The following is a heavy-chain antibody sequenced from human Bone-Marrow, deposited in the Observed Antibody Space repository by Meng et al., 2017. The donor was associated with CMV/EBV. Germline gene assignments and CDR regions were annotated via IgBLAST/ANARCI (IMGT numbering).Heavy chain of an antibody. CDR1: GYTFTSYG. D-gene: IGHD1-26*01. CDR2: ISAYNGNT. J-gene: IGHJ6*02. V-gene: IGHV1-18*01. CDR3: ARRLRLDLGDYYYYGMDV. Sequence: ASVKVSCKASGYTFTSYGISWVRQAPGHGLEWMGWISAYNGNTNYAQKLQGRVTMTTDTSTSTAYMELRSLRSDDTAVYYWARRLRLDLGDYYYYGMDVWGQGTTVTVSS.